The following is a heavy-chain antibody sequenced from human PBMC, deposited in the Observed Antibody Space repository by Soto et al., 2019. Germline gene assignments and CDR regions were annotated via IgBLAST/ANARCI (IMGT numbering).Heavy chain of an antibody. Sequence: SETLSLTCAVYGGSFSGYYWSWIRQPPGKGLEWIGEINHSGSTNYNPSLKSRVTISVDTSKNQFSLKLSSVTAADTAVYYCARGNLYDSVWGSYRYHFDYWGQGTVVTVSS. D-gene: IGHD3-16*02. CDR3: ARGNLYDSVWGSYRYHFDY. CDR2: INHSGST. J-gene: IGHJ4*02. CDR1: GGSFSGYY. V-gene: IGHV4-34*01.